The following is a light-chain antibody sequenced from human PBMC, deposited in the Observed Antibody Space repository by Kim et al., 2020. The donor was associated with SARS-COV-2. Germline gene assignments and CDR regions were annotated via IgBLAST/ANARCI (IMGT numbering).Light chain of an antibody. CDR1: QSVSSN. Sequence: SVAPGERVTLSGRASQSVSSNLAWYQQKPGQAPRLLIYGASTRATGIPARFSGSGSGTEFTLTISSLQSEDFAVYYWQQYSNWPRTFGQGTKLEI. J-gene: IGKJ2*01. V-gene: IGKV3-15*01. CDR3: QQYSNWPRT. CDR2: GAS.